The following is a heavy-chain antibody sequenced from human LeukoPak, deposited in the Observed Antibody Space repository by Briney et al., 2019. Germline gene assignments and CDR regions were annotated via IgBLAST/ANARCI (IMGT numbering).Heavy chain of an antibody. V-gene: IGHV5-51*01. CDR2: IYPGDSDT. CDR3: ARRHSSGYYYDY. CDR1: GYSFTVYW. J-gene: IGHJ4*02. Sequence: GESLKISCKGSGYSFTVYWIGWVRQMPGKGLEWMGIIYPGDSDTKYSPSFQGQVTISADRSITTAYLQWSSLKASDTAMYYCARRHSSGYYYDYWGQGTPVTVSS. D-gene: IGHD3-22*01.